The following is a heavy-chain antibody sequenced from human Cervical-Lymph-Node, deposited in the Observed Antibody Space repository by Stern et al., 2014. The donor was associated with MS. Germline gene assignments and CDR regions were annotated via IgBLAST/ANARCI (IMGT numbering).Heavy chain of an antibody. V-gene: IGHV1-18*01. Sequence: QVQLVQSGAEVKKPGASVKVSCKASGYTFINYGITWVRQAPGQGLEWMGWISAYNSNTHYARDLQGRVTMTVDTFTNIAYMELRSLKSDDTAVYYCARDYGYSGYECTDGNACSYYFDLWGQGTLVTVSS. CDR3: ARDYGYSGYECTDGNACSYYFDL. J-gene: IGHJ4*01. D-gene: IGHD5-12*01. CDR2: ISAYNSNT. CDR1: GYTFINYG.